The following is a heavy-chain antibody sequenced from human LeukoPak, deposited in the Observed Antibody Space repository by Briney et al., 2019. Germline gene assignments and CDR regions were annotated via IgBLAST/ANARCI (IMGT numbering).Heavy chain of an antibody. V-gene: IGHV1-46*01. D-gene: IGHD2-15*01. CDR1: GYTFTSYY. CDR2: INPSGGST. J-gene: IGHJ5*02. CDR3: ARRGYCSGGSRYSGSRNNWFDP. Sequence: ASVKVSCKASGYTFTSYYMHWVRQAPGQGLEWMGIINPSGGSTSYAQKFQGRVTMTRDTSTSTVYMELSSLRSEDTAVYYCARRGYCSGGSRYSGSRNNWFDPWGQGTLVIVSS.